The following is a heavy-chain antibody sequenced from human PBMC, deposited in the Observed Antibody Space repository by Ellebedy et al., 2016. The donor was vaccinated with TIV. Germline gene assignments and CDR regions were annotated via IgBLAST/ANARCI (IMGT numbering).Heavy chain of an antibody. V-gene: IGHV3-21*06. CDR2: ISSSSYNI. CDR1: GFTFSTYG. D-gene: IGHD1/OR15-1a*01. Sequence: GESLKISCAASGFTFSTYGMNWVRQAPGKGLEWVSSISSSSYNIYSADSVTGRFTISRDNAKNSLYLQMDSLRAEDTAVYFCARETGNTWFNNYYYYMDVWGKGTTVTVSS. J-gene: IGHJ6*03. CDR3: ARETGNTWFNNYYYYMDV.